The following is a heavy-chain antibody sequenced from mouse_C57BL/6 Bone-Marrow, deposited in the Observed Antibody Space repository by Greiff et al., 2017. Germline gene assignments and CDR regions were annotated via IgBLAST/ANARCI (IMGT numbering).Heavy chain of an antibody. V-gene: IGHV1-4*01. CDR1: GYTFTSYT. CDR2: INPSSGYT. D-gene: IGHD2-4*01. CDR3: ARSPYDYIFAY. J-gene: IGHJ3*01. Sequence: QVQLKESGAELARPGASVKMSCKASGYTFTSYTMHWVKQRPGQGLEWIGYINPSSGYTKYNQKFKDKATLTADKSSSTAYMQLSSLTSEDSAVYYCARSPYDYIFAYWGQGTLVTVSA.